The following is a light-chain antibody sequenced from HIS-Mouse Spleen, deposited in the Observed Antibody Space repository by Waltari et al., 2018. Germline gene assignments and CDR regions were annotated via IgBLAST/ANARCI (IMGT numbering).Light chain of an antibody. J-gene: IGLJ3*02. CDR3: CSYAGSSTWV. CDR2: ECS. Sequence: QSALSQPAYVSGSPGQSITIYCTGTNSDVGGYTLVSWTQQPPGKAPKLLIYECSKRPSGVSNRFSGSKSGNTASLTISGLQAEDEADYYCCSYAGSSTWVFGGGTKLTVL. V-gene: IGLV2-23*01. CDR1: NSDVGGYTL.